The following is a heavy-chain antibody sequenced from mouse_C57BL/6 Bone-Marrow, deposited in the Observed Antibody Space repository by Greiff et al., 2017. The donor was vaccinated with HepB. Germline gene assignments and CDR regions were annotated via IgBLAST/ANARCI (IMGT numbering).Heavy chain of an antibody. CDR1: GYTFTDYY. J-gene: IGHJ1*03. Sequence: EVQLQQSGPVLVKPGASVKMSCKASGYTFTDYYMNWVKQSHGKSLEWIGVINPYNGGTSYNQKFKGKATLTVDKSSSTAYMELNSLTSEDSAVYCCERSRITTVVKYFDVWGTGTTVTVSS. V-gene: IGHV1-19*01. CDR2: INPYNGGT. CDR3: ERSRITTVVKYFDV. D-gene: IGHD1-1*01.